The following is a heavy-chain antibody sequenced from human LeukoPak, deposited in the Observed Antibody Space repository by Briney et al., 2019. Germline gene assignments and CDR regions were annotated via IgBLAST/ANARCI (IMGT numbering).Heavy chain of an antibody. J-gene: IGHJ6*02. CDR1: GFTLSSYG. CDR3: ARSPPLMDV. CDR2: IWYDGSNK. V-gene: IGHV3-33*01. Sequence: PGGSLRPSCAASGFTLSSYGMHWVGQAPGKGLEWVAVIWYDGSNKYYADSVKGRFTISRDNSKNTLYLQMNSLRAEDTAVYYCARSPPLMDVWGQGTTVTVSS.